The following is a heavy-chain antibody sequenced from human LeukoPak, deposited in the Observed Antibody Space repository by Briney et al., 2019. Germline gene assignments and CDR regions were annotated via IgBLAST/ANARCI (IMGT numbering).Heavy chain of an antibody. D-gene: IGHD2-2*01. Sequence: SVKVSCKASGGTFSSYAISWVRQAPGQGLEWMGRIIPIFGTANYAQKFQGRVTITTDESTSTAYMELSSLRSEDTAVYYCARNYCSSTSCRYWFDPWGQGTLVTVSS. V-gene: IGHV1-69*05. CDR2: IIPIFGTA. CDR3: ARNYCSSTSCRYWFDP. J-gene: IGHJ5*02. CDR1: GGTFSSYA.